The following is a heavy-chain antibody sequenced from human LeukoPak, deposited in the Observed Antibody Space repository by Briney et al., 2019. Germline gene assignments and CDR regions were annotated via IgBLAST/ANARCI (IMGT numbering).Heavy chain of an antibody. CDR3: AILDPIRPDY. V-gene: IGHV4-39*07. D-gene: IGHD1-1*01. J-gene: IGHJ4*02. CDR2: IYTSGST. Sequence: PSETLSLTCTVSGGSISSSSYYWGWIRQPPGKGLEWIGRIYTSGSTNYNPSLKSRVTISVDTSKNQFSLKLSSVTDADTAVYYCAILDPIRPDYWGQGTQVTVSS. CDR1: GGSISSSSYY.